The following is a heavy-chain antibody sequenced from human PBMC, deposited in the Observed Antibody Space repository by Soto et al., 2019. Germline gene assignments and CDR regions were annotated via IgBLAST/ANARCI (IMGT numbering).Heavy chain of an antibody. CDR1: GFSLSTSGVG. J-gene: IGHJ4*02. D-gene: IGHD1-7*01. Sequence: QITLKESGPTLVQPTQTLTLTCTFSGFSLSTSGVGVGWIRQPPGKALEWLAIIYWDDDKRYGPSMRSRLTITKDSSKNQVVLIMTNMDPVDTATYYCIHRHRQHRWNYVYFDYWGQGALVTVSS. V-gene: IGHV2-5*05. CDR3: IHRHRQHRWNYVYFDY. CDR2: IYWDDDK.